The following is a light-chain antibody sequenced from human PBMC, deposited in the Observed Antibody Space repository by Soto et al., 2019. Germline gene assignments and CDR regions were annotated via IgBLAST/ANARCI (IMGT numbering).Light chain of an antibody. J-gene: IGLJ2*01. CDR2: DTS. V-gene: IGLV7-46*01. CDR3: LLSYSGARPHVV. Sequence: QAVVTQEPSLTVSPGGTVTLTCGSSTGAVTSGHYPYWFQQKPGQAPRTLIYDTSNKHSWTPARFSGSLLGGKAALTLSGAQPADEADYYCLLSYSGARPHVVFGGGTKLTVL. CDR1: TGAVTSGHY.